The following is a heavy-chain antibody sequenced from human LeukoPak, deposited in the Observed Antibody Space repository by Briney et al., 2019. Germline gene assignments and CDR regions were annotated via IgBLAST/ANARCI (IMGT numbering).Heavy chain of an antibody. V-gene: IGHV3-7*04. Sequence: GGSLRLSCAASGFTFSRFWMSWVRQAPGKGLEGVANIKQDGSEKYYVDSVKGRFTISRDNAKNSLYLQMNSLRAEDTAVFYCARDGTYTDYDPDFDIWGQGTLVTVSS. J-gene: IGHJ4*02. D-gene: IGHD5-12*01. CDR2: IKQDGSEK. CDR1: GFTFSRFW. CDR3: ARDGTYTDYDPDFDI.